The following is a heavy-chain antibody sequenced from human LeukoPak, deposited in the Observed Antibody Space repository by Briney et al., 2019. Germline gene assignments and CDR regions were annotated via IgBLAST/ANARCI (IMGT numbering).Heavy chain of an antibody. CDR1: GGSINSYY. D-gene: IGHD1-7*01. J-gene: IGHJ4*02. CDR3: GRRSRSTWNYRRGDY. CDR2: IYYSGST. Sequence: PSETLSLTCTVSGGSINSYYWSWIRQPPGKGLEWIGYIYYSGSTNYNPSLKSRVTISVDTSKNQFSLKLTSVTAADTAVYYCGRRSRSTWNYRRGDYWGQGTLVTVSS. V-gene: IGHV4-59*08.